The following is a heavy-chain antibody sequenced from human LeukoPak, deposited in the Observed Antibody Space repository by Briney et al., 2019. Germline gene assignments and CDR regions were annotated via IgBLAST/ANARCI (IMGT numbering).Heavy chain of an antibody. CDR1: GYTFTGYY. CDR3: ARFLLGPGSSFDY. J-gene: IGHJ4*02. V-gene: IGHV1-2*02. Sequence: ASVKVSCKASGYTFTGYYMHWVRQAPGQGLEWMGWINPNSGGTNYAQKFQGRVTMTRDTSISTAYMELSRLRSDDTAVYYCARFLLGPGSSFDYWGQGTLVTVSS. CDR2: INPNSGGT. D-gene: IGHD3-10*01.